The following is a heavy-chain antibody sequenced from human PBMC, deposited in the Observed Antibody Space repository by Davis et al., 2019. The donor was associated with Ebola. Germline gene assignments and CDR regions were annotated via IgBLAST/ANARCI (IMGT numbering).Heavy chain of an antibody. V-gene: IGHV3-74*01. CDR2: INTDGTTT. Sequence: GSLRLSCAASGFTFSNYWIHWVRLAPGKGPVWVSRINTDGTTTTYADSVKGRFTISRDNAKNTLYLQMNSLRAEDTAVYYCARAPHCGGGVCNGFHYYGMDVWGQGTTVTVSS. CDR1: GFTFSNYW. D-gene: IGHD2-8*02. J-gene: IGHJ6*02. CDR3: ARAPHCGGGVCNGFHYYGMDV.